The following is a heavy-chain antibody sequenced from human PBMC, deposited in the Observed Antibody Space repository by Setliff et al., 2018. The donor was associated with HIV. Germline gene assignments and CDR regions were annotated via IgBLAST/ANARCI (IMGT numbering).Heavy chain of an antibody. CDR3: AKDYTTTFWEYNWFDL. J-gene: IGHJ5*02. CDR2: INGDGDST. V-gene: IGHV3-23*01. Sequence: PGGSLRLSCAASGFTFSFHAMTWVRQAPGKGLEWVSGINGDGDSTYYADSVKGRFTVSRDNSKDTLTLQMNDLRAEDTGLYHCAKDYTTTFWEYNWFDLWGQGTLVTVSS. D-gene: IGHD3-3*01. CDR1: GFTFSFHA.